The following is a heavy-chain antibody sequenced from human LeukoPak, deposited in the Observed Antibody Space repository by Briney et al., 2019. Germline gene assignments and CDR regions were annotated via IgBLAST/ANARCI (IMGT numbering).Heavy chain of an antibody. CDR1: GGSISSYY. Sequence: SETLSLTCTVSGGSISSYYWSWIRQPPGKGLEWIGYIYFGGSTTYNPPLKSRVTISVDTSKNQFSLKLNSVTAADTAVYYCARGHSSGWSYAFDMWGQGTMVTASS. D-gene: IGHD6-19*01. CDR2: IYFGGST. J-gene: IGHJ3*02. V-gene: IGHV4-59*01. CDR3: ARGHSSGWSYAFDM.